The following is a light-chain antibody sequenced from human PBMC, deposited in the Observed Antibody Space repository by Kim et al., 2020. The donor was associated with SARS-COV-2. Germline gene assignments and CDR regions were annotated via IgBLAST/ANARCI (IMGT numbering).Light chain of an antibody. CDR3: QHYDNYSQT. Sequence: ASGGDRVTITCRASQRISNSLAWYQQRPGKAPTLLIYEASSLESGVPSRFSGTGSGTEFTLTISSLQPDDFATYYCQHYDNYSQTFGPGTKVDIK. CDR2: EAS. V-gene: IGKV1-5*01. CDR1: QRISNS. J-gene: IGKJ1*01.